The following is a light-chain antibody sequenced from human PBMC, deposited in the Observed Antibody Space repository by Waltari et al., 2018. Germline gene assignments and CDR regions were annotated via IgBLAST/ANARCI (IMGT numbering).Light chain of an antibody. CDR3: AAWDDSLTTYV. V-gene: IGLV1-44*01. CDR1: FPNTANNP. Sequence: QSALTQPPSASGTPGQRVAIPCSGTFPNTANNPVNWYQQVPRTAPKLLISSNSERPSGVPDRFSGSKSGTSASLAISGLQSEDEADYFCAAWDDSLTTYVFGTGTKVTVL. CDR2: SNS. J-gene: IGLJ1*01.